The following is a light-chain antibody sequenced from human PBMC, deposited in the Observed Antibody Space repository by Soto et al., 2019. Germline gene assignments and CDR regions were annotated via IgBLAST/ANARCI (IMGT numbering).Light chain of an antibody. CDR1: SSDIGAGHD. CDR3: QSYDSSLNNYA. J-gene: IGLJ1*01. Sequence: QSVLTQPPSVSEAPGQRVTISCTGTSSDIGAGHDVHWYQQLPGAAPKLLIYSNAIRPSGVPDRFSGSKSGTSASLAITGLRAEDGADYYCQSYDSSLNNYAFGTGTKLTVL. V-gene: IGLV1-40*01. CDR2: SNA.